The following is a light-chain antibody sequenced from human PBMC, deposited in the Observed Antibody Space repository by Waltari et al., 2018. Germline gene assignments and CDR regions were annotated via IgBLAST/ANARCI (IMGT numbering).Light chain of an antibody. Sequence: QSALTQPASVSGSPGQSITISCIGTSSDVGGYNYVSWYQQHPGKVPKLLIYDVSNRPSGVSNRFSGSKSGNTVSLTISGLQAEDEADYYCSSYTSISTPVVFGGGTKLTVL. V-gene: IGLV2-14*03. J-gene: IGLJ2*01. CDR1: SSDVGGYNY. CDR3: SSYTSISTPVV. CDR2: DVS.